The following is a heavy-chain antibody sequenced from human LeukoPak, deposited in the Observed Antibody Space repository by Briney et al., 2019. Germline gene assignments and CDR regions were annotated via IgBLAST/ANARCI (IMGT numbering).Heavy chain of an antibody. CDR1: GFTFSSYA. J-gene: IGHJ4*02. D-gene: IGHD1-26*01. V-gene: IGHV3-23*01. CDR3: AKSGVGATTVGHFDY. CDR2: ISGSGGST. Sequence: GAYLRLSCAASGFTFSSYAMSWVRQAPGKGLEWVSGISGSGGSTYYVDSVKGRFTISRDNSKNTLYLQMNSLRAEDTAVYYCAKSGVGATTVGHFDYWGQGTLVTVSS.